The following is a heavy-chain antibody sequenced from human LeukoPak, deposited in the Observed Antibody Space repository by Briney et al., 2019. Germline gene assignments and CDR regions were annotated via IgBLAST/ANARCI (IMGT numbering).Heavy chain of an antibody. D-gene: IGHD3-22*01. Sequence: PGGSLRLSCAASGFTFSSYAMHWVRQAPGKGLEGVAVISYDGSNKYYADSVKDRFTISRDNSTNTLYLQMNSLRAEDTAVYYCARDRTTYYYDSSGSYFDYWGQGTLVTVSS. J-gene: IGHJ4*02. CDR3: ARDRTTYYYDSSGSYFDY. V-gene: IGHV3-30*01. CDR1: GFTFSSYA. CDR2: ISYDGSNK.